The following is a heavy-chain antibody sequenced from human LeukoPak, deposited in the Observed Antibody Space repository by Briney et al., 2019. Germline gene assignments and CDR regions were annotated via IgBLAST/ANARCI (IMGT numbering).Heavy chain of an antibody. CDR1: GFTFTSSA. V-gene: IGHV1-18*01. D-gene: IGHD3-9*01. Sequence: GASVKVSCKASGFTFTSSAMQWVRQARGQRLEWMGWISAYNGNTNYAQKFQGRVTMTTDTSTSTAHMELRSLRSDDTAVYYCARERTILTGYYRLREDYFDYWGQGTLVTVSS. CDR3: ARERTILTGYYRLREDYFDY. J-gene: IGHJ4*02. CDR2: ISAYNGNT.